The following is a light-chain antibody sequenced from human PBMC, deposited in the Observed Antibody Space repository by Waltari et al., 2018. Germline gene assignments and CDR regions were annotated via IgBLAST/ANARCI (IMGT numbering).Light chain of an antibody. Sequence: EIVLTQSPGTLSLSPGERATLSCRASQSVSSSYLAWYQQKSGQAPRLRIYCASSRATGIPDRFSGSGSGTDFSLTISRLEPEDFAVYYCQQYGSSPYTFGQGTMLEIK. CDR2: CAS. CDR3: QQYGSSPYT. CDR1: QSVSSSY. V-gene: IGKV3-20*01. J-gene: IGKJ2*01.